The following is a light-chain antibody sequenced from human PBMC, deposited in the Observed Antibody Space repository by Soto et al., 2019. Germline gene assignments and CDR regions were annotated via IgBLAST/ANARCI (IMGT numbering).Light chain of an antibody. V-gene: IGKV3-20*01. CDR2: GAS. J-gene: IGKJ5*01. Sequence: EILLTQSPGTVSLSPGERATLSCGASQSVTSRYLNWYQKKHGQAPRLLIYGASTRAAGIPERLSGSGSGTDLTLTISSLEPEDFAVYYCQQYGKSPITFGHGTRLEIK. CDR1: QSVTSRY. CDR3: QQYGKSPIT.